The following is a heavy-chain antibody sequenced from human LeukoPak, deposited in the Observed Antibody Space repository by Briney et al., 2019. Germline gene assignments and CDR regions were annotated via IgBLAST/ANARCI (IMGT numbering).Heavy chain of an antibody. CDR3: ATPLPARGYDSSYYFDY. CDR2: IIPIFGTA. CDR1: GGTFSSYA. J-gene: IGHJ4*02. V-gene: IGHV1-69*06. Sequence: ASVKVSCKASGGTFSSYAISWVRQAPGQGLEWMGGIIPIFGTANYAQKFQGRVTMTEDTSTDTAYMELSSLRSEDTAVYYCATPLPARGYDSSYYFDYWGQGTLVTVSS. D-gene: IGHD5-12*01.